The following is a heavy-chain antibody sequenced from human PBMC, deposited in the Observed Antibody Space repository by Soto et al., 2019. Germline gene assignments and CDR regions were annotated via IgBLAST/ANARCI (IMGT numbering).Heavy chain of an antibody. CDR3: TIGSWSGEVFDI. J-gene: IGHJ3*02. CDR1: GGTFSTYS. V-gene: IGHV1-69*02. Sequence: QVQLVQSGAEVKKRGSSVKVSCKDSGGTFSTYSMFWVRQAPGQGLEWMGRIIPMLGVRNYAQRFQDRVTITADKSTDTVHMELSSLRAEDTALYYCTIGSWSGEVFDIWAQGTMVTVSS. D-gene: IGHD2-21*01. CDR2: IIPMLGVR.